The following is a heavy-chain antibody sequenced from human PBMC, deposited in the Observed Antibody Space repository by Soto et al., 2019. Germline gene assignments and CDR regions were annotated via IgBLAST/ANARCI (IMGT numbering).Heavy chain of an antibody. CDR2: ISAPNGNT. CDR3: ARGRYGDY. CDR1: GYTFTSYG. D-gene: IGHD1-1*01. Sequence: QVHLVQSGAEVKKPGASVKVSCKASGYTFTSYGITWVRQAPGQGLEWMGWISAPNGNTDYAQKLQGRVIVTRDTSTSTPYMELRSLRSDDTAVYYCARGRYGDYWGQGALVTVSS. V-gene: IGHV1-18*01. J-gene: IGHJ4*02.